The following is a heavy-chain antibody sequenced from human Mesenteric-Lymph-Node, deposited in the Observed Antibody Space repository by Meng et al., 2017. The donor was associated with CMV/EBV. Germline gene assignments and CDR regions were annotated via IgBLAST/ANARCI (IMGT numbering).Heavy chain of an antibody. J-gene: IGHJ4*02. CDR3: ARHRGSWGYSSSSGFDY. Sequence: SETLSLTCTVSGGSITTNSYYWAWIRQPPGKGLEWIGTIYYSGNTYYNPSLKSRVTISVDTSNNQFSLKLTSVTAADTALYYCARHRGSWGYSSSSGFDYWGQGTLVTVSS. V-gene: IGHV4-39*07. CDR1: GGSITTNSYY. CDR2: IYYSGNT. D-gene: IGHD6-6*01.